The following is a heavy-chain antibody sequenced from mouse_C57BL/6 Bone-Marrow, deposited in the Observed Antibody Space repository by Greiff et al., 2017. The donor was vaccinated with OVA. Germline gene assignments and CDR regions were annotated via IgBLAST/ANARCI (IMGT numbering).Heavy chain of an antibody. CDR1: GYTFTDYN. J-gene: IGHJ3*01. D-gene: IGHD6-1*01. Sequence: VQLKESGPELVKPGASVKIPCKASGYTFTDYNMDWVKQSHGKSLEWIGDINPNNGGTIYNQKFKGKATLTVDKSSSTAYMQLNSLTSEDSAVYYCVFSASWFAYWGQGTLVTVSA. V-gene: IGHV1-18*01. CDR2: INPNNGGT. CDR3: VFSASWFAY.